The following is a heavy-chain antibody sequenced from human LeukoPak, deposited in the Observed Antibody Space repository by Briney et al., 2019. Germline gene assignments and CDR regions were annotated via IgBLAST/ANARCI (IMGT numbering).Heavy chain of an antibody. CDR2: INPSGGST. Sequence: ASVKVSCKASGYTFTSYYMHWVRQAPGQGLEWMGIINPSGGSTSYAQKFQGRVTMTRDTSTSTVYMELSSLRSEDTAVYYCARDSVQSLGHYDSSGSSGDYWGQGTLVTVSS. CDR3: ARDSVQSLGHYDSSGSSGDY. CDR1: GYTFTSYY. D-gene: IGHD3-22*01. V-gene: IGHV1-46*01. J-gene: IGHJ4*02.